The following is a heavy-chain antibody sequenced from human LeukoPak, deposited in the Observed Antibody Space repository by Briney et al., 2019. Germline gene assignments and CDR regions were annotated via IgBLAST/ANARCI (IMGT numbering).Heavy chain of an antibody. J-gene: IGHJ6*02. Sequence: GGSLRLSCAASGFTFSSYSMNWVRQAPGKGLEWVSYISSSSSTIYYADSVKGRFTISRDNAKNSLYLQMNSLRAEDTAVYYCARDRVEWIQLSLNYYYYGMDVWGQGTPVTVSS. CDR3: ARDRVEWIQLSLNYYYYGMDV. CDR1: GFTFSSYS. D-gene: IGHD5-18*01. V-gene: IGHV3-48*01. CDR2: ISSSSSTI.